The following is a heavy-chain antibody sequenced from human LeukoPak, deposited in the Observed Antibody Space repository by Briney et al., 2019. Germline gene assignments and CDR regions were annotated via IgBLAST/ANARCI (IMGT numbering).Heavy chain of an antibody. Sequence: ASVTVSCTVSVYTLTELSMHWVRQAPGKGLEWIGGFDPEDGETIYAQKFQGRVTMTEDTSTDTAYMELSSLRSEDTAVYYCATGINQLLLFDYWGQGTLVTVSS. V-gene: IGHV1-24*01. J-gene: IGHJ4*02. D-gene: IGHD2-2*01. CDR2: FDPEDGET. CDR1: VYTLTELS. CDR3: ATGINQLLLFDY.